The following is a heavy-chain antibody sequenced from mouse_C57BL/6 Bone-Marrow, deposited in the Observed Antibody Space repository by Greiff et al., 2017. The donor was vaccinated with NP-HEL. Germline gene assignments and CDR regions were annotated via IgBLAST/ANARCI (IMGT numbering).Heavy chain of an antibody. V-gene: IGHV5-17*01. D-gene: IGHD2-5*01. CDR1: GFTFSDYG. J-gene: IGHJ1*03. Sequence: EVQLVESGGGLVKPGGSLKLSCAASGFTFSDYGMHWVRQAPEKGLEWVAYISSGSSNIYYADTVKGRFTLSRDNAKNTLFLQMTSLRSEDKAMYYCARGYSNSHWYFDVWGTGTTVTVSS. CDR2: ISSGSSNI. CDR3: ARGYSNSHWYFDV.